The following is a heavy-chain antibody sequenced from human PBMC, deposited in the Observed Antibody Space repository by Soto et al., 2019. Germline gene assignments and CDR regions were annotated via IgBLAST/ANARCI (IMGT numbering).Heavy chain of an antibody. Sequence: ASVKVSCKASGYTFTSYAMHWVRQAPGQRLEWMGWINAGNGNTKYSQKFQGRVTITRDTSASTAYMELSSLRSEDTAVYYCARDLVVPATEVAFDPWGQGTLVTVSP. CDR1: GYTFTSYA. J-gene: IGHJ5*02. D-gene: IGHD2-2*01. CDR3: ARDLVVPATEVAFDP. V-gene: IGHV1-3*01. CDR2: INAGNGNT.